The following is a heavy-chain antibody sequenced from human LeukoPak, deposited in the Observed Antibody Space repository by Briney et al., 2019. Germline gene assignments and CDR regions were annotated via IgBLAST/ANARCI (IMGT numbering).Heavy chain of an antibody. CDR1: ESTFSRYW. V-gene: IGHV3-7*01. Sequence: GGSLRLSCAASESTFSRYWMTWVRQAPGKGLEWVANIKEDGSNKNYVDSVKGRFTISRDNAKNSLYLQMNSLRVEDTAVYYCARDVSDEYDSASRIHLDFWGRGSLVTVSS. J-gene: IGHJ4*02. D-gene: IGHD2/OR15-2a*01. CDR2: IKEDGSNK. CDR3: ARDVSDEYDSASRIHLDF.